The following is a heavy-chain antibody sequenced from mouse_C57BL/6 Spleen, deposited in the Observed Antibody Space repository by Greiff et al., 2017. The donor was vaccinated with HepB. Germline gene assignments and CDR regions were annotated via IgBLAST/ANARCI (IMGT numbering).Heavy chain of an antibody. CDR2: IDPSDSYT. CDR3: ARCYGSSYGYFDV. V-gene: IGHV1-50*01. D-gene: IGHD1-1*01. Sequence: QVQLQQPGAELVKPGASVKLSCKASGYTFTSYWMQWVKQRPGQGLEWIGEIDPSDSYTNYNQKFKGKATLTVDTSSSTADMQLSSLTSEDSAVYYCARCYGSSYGYFDVWGTGTTVTVSS. J-gene: IGHJ1*03. CDR1: GYTFTSYW.